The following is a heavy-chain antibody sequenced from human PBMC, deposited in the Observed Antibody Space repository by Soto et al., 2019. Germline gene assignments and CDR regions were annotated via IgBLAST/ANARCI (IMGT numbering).Heavy chain of an antibody. CDR2: IKQDGSEK. CDR3: ARDPSGYVSYGSGSFYYYYYMDV. CDR1: GFTFSSYW. D-gene: IGHD3-10*01. V-gene: IGHV3-7*01. J-gene: IGHJ6*03. Sequence: GGSLRLSCAASGFTFSSYWMSWVRQAPGKGLEWVANIKQDGSEKYYVDSVKGRFTISRDNAKNSLYLQMNSLRAEDTAVYYCARDPSGYVSYGSGSFYYYYYMDVWGKGTTVTVSS.